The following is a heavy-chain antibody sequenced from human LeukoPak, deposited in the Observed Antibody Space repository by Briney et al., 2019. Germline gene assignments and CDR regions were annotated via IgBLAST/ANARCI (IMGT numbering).Heavy chain of an antibody. CDR1: GASFTSNY. J-gene: IGHJ4*02. CDR2: IYYSGTT. V-gene: IGHV4-59*08. D-gene: IGHD2-21*02. CDR3: ARLDCGGDCYVDY. Sequence: SETLSLTCTVSGASFTSNYWSWIRQPPGKGLEWIGYIYYSGTTTYNPSLERRVTMSVDMSKTQSSLRLNSVTATDTAMYYCARLDCGGDCYVDYWGQGTLVTVSS.